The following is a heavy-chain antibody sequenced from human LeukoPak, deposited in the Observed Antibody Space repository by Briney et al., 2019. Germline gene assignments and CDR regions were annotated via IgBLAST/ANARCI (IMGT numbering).Heavy chain of an antibody. CDR2: IRYDGSNK. CDR3: AKDAPGVGLFDY. V-gene: IGHV3-30*02. D-gene: IGHD3-3*01. J-gene: IGHJ4*02. CDR1: GFTFSSYG. Sequence: GGSLRLSCAASGFTFSSYGMHWVRQAPGKGLEWVAFIRYDGSNKYYADPVKGRFTISRDNSKNTLYLQMNSLRAEDTAVYYCAKDAPGVGLFDYWGQGTLVTVSS.